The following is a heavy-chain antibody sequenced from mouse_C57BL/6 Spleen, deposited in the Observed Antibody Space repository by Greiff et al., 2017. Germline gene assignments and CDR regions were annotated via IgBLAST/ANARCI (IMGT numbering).Heavy chain of an antibody. D-gene: IGHD1-1*02. CDR1: GYTFTDYS. Sequence: QVQLKESGAELVRPGASVKLSCKASGYTFTDYSMNWVKQRHGKGLEWIARINTCSGNTYYNEKFKGKATMTAEKSSSTAYVQLSSLTSEDSAVYLWAIGVDYSMDYWGQGTSVTVSS. CDR2: INTCSGNT. J-gene: IGHJ4*01. V-gene: IGHV1-76*01. CDR3: AIGVDYSMDY.